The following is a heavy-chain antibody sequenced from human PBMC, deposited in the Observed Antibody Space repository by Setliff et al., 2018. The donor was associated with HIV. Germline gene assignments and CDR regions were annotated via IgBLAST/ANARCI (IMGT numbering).Heavy chain of an antibody. Sequence: SETLSLTCAVSGYSISSGYYWGWIRQPPGKGLEWIGSIYHSGSTYYNPSLKSRVTISVDTSKNQFSLKLSSVTAADTAVYYCARGLDIVLMVYAIPDAFDTWGQGTMVTVSS. CDR1: GYSISSGYY. CDR3: ARGLDIVLMVYAIPDAFDT. J-gene: IGHJ3*02. CDR2: IYHSGST. V-gene: IGHV4-38-2*01. D-gene: IGHD2-8*01.